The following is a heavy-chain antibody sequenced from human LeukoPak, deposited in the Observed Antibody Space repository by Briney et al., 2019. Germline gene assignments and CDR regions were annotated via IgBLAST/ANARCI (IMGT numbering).Heavy chain of an antibody. V-gene: IGHV4-4*02. J-gene: IGHJ4*02. CDR1: GGSISSTNW. CDR3: ARLRWYPDY. CDR2: IYHSGST. Sequence: SETLSLTCAVSGGSISSTNWWSWVRQPPGKGLEWIGEIYHSGSTNYNPSLKSRVGMSVDKSKNEFSLKLSSVTAADTAVYYCARLRWYPDYWGQGTLVTVSS. D-gene: IGHD4-23*01.